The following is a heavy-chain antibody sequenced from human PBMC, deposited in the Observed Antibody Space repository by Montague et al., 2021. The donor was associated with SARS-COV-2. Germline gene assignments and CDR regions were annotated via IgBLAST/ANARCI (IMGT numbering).Heavy chain of an antibody. Sequence: SETLSLTCAVYGGSFSDYYWSWIRQPPGKGLEWIGEINHSGSTNYNPSLKSRATISVDTSKNQFSLKLSSVTAADTAVYYCARVRDSSGHDYWGQGTLVTVSS. CDR3: ARVRDSSGHDY. J-gene: IGHJ4*02. CDR2: INHSGST. D-gene: IGHD3-22*01. CDR1: GGSFSDYY. V-gene: IGHV4-34*01.